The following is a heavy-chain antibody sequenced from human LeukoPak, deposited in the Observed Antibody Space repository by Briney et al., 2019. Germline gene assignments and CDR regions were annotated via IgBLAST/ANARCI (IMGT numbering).Heavy chain of an antibody. CDR2: MSGSGGGT. CDR3: AKRRVVIRDILVGFYKEAYYFDS. CDR1: GITLSNYG. V-gene: IGHV3-23*01. Sequence: GGSLRLSCAVSGITLSNYGMSWVRKAPGKGLEWVAGMSGSGGGTKYADSVKGRFTVSRDNSKNTLYLQMKSLRTEDTAVYFCAKRRVVIRDILVGFYKEAYYFDSWGQGALVTVSS. D-gene: IGHD2-15*01. J-gene: IGHJ4*02.